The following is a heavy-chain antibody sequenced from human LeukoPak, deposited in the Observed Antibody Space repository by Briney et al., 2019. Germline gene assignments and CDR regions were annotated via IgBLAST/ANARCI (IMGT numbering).Heavy chain of an antibody. D-gene: IGHD4-17*01. CDR1: GFTVSSDY. CDR2: IYSRDTT. J-gene: IGHJ3*02. Sequence: GGSLRLSCAASGFTVSSDYMSWVRQAPGKGLEWVTVIYSRDTTYYADSVKGRFTISRDNSKNTLFLQMNNLRAEDTAVYYCARDLGDYGDDYDAFDIWGQGTMVTVSS. V-gene: IGHV3-53*01. CDR3: ARDLGDYGDDYDAFDI.